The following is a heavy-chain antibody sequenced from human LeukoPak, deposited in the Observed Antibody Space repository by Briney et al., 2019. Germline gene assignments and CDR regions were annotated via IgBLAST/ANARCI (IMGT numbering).Heavy chain of an antibody. D-gene: IGHD6-19*01. CDR1: GYMFTGYY. CDR3: ARVVAVTGTPVYYMDV. V-gene: IGHV1-2*02. J-gene: IGHJ6*03. Sequence: GASVKVSCKASGYMFTGYYMHWVRQAPGQGLEWMGWISPNSGGTNYAQKFQGRVTMTRDTSISTAYMDLNRLRSDDTAVYYCARVVAVTGTPVYYMDVWGKGTTVTVSS. CDR2: ISPNSGGT.